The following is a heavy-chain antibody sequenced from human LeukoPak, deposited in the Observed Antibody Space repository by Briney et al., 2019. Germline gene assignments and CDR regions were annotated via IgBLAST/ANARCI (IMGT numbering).Heavy chain of an antibody. J-gene: IGHJ4*02. D-gene: IGHD5-18*01. CDR2: IKQDGSEQ. V-gene: IGHV3-7*01. Sequence: GGSLRLSCTASGFTISTYWMSWVRQAPGKGLEWLANIKQDGSEQYYADSVKGRFAISRDNAKNSVYLQMNGLRAEDTAVYYCARENTAVPGGDCWGQGTLVTVSS. CDR3: ARENTAVPGGDC. CDR1: GFTISTYW.